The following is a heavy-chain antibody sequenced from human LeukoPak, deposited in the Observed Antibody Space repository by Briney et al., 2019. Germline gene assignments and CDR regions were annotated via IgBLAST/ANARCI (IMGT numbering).Heavy chain of an antibody. J-gene: IGHJ4*02. CDR1: GFTFSSYS. Sequence: GGSLRLSCAASGFTFSSYSMNWVRQAPGKGLEWVSSISSSNSYIYYADSVKGRFTISRDNAKNSLYLQMNSLRAEDTAVYYCARASGIAVAGTRAADPSFDYWGQGTLVTVSS. CDR3: ARASGIAVAGTRAADPSFDY. D-gene: IGHD6-19*01. V-gene: IGHV3-21*01. CDR2: ISSSNSYI.